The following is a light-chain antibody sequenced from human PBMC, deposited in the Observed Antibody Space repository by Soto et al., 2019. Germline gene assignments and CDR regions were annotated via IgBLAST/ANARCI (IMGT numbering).Light chain of an antibody. V-gene: IGLV4-69*01. Sequence: QLVLTQSPSASASLGASVKLTCTLSSGHSNYAIAWHQQQPEKGPRYLMKLNSDGSHSKGDGIPDCFSGSSSGAERYLSISSLQSEDEADYYCQTWGTGIVLFGGGTMLTVL. CDR3: QTWGTGIVL. CDR2: LNSDGSH. CDR1: SGHSNYA. J-gene: IGLJ2*01.